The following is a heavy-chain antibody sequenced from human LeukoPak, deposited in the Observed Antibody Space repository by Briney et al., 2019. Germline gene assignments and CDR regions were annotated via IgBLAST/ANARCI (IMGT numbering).Heavy chain of an antibody. D-gene: IGHD2-15*01. CDR1: GFTFSSYS. J-gene: IGHJ4*02. Sequence: GGSLRLSCAASGFTFSSYSMNWVRQAPGKGLEWVSGLTDNSGDTYYAESVRGRFTISRDNAKNSLYLQMNSLRAEDTAVYYCARDFPASVRWFDYWGQGTLVTVSS. CDR2: LTDNSGDT. V-gene: IGHV3-21*01. CDR3: ARDFPASVRWFDY.